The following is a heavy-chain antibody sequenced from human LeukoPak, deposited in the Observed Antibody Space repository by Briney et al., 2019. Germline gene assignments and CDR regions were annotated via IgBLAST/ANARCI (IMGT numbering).Heavy chain of an antibody. J-gene: IGHJ4*02. CDR3: ARFVTYYYDSSGDYFDY. CDR2: MNPNSGNT. Sequence: ASVTVSCKASGYTFTSYGISWVRQAPGQGLEWMGWMNPNSGNTYYAQKFQGRVTMTRDTSISTVSMELSSLNSDDTAVYYCARFVTYYYDSSGDYFDYWGQGTLVTVSS. CDR1: GYTFTSYG. V-gene: IGHV1-8*02. D-gene: IGHD3-22*01.